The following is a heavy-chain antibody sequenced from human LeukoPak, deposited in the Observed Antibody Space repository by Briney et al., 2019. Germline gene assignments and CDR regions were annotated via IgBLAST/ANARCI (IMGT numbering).Heavy chain of an antibody. CDR2: INPNSGGT. V-gene: IGHV1-2*02. Sequence: ASVKVSCKASGYPFIDYYIHWVRQAPGQGLEWMGWINPNSGGTNYAQKFQGRVTMTKDTSITTAYMELSRLTSDDTAVYYCARRATAAGYNIDYWGQGTLVTVSS. CDR3: ARRATAAGYNIDY. J-gene: IGHJ4*02. CDR1: GYPFIDYY. D-gene: IGHD5-24*01.